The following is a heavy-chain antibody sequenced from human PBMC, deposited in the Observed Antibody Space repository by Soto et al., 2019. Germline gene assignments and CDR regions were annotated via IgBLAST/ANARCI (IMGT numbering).Heavy chain of an antibody. CDR1: GGSISSGDYY. V-gene: IGHV4-39*07. D-gene: IGHD4-17*01. Sequence: SETLSLTCTVSGGSISSGDYYWSWIRQPPGKGLEWIGEINHSGSTNYNPSLKSRVTISVDTSKNQFSLKLSSVTAADTAVYYCARMTTVTSPSDYWGQGTLVTVSS. J-gene: IGHJ4*02. CDR2: INHSGST. CDR3: ARMTTVTSPSDY.